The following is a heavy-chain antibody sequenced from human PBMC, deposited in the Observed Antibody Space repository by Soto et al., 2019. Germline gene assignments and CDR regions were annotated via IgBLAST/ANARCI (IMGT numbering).Heavy chain of an antibody. D-gene: IGHD1-26*01. CDR3: AGEGGGSYKGRGHYFAY. V-gene: IGHV1-46*01. CDR2: INPSGGST. Sequence: QVQLVQSGAEVKKPGASVKVSCKASGYTFTSYYMHWVRQAPGQGLEWMGIINPSGGSTSYAQKFRGRGPRTRDTTTRTASWGGGGRRCGDAAVYYCAGEGGGSYKGRGHYFAYWGQGTLVPVSS. CDR1: GYTFTSYY. J-gene: IGHJ4*02.